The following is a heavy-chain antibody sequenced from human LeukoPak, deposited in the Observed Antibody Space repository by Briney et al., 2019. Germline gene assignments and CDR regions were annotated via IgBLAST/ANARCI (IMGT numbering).Heavy chain of an antibody. CDR2: ISAYNGNT. J-gene: IGHJ4*02. CDR1: GYTFTSYG. D-gene: IGHD3-9*01. CDR3: ARTYYDILTGYYFDY. Sequence: ASVKVSCKASGYTFTSYGISWVRQAPGQGLEWMGWISAYNGNTNYAQKLQGRVTMTTDTSTSTAYMELRSLRSDDTAVYYCARTYYDILTGYYFDYWGQGTLVTVSS. V-gene: IGHV1-18*01.